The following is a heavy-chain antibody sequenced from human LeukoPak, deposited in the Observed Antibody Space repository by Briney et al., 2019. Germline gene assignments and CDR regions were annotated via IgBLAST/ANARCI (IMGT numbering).Heavy chain of an antibody. Sequence: SETLSLTCTVPGGSVSSGSYYWSWIRQPPGKGLEWIGYIYYSGSTNYNPSLKSRVTISVDTSKNQFSLKLSSVTAADTAVYYCARAPTIGYSYGHFDYWGQGTLVTVSS. V-gene: IGHV4-61*01. CDR2: IYYSGST. D-gene: IGHD5-18*01. CDR1: GGSVSSGSYY. J-gene: IGHJ4*02. CDR3: ARAPTIGYSYGHFDY.